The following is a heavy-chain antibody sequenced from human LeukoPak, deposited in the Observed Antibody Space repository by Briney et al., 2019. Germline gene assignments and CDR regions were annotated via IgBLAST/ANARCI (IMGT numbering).Heavy chain of an antibody. CDR2: XXYSGST. V-gene: IGHV4-59*09. Sequence: XXYSGSTNYNPSLKSRVTISVDTSKNQFSLKLSSVTAADTAVYYCARGLVYYYDSSGYYFDYWGQGTLVTVSS. CDR3: ARGLVYYYDSSGYYFDY. J-gene: IGHJ4*02. D-gene: IGHD3-22*01.